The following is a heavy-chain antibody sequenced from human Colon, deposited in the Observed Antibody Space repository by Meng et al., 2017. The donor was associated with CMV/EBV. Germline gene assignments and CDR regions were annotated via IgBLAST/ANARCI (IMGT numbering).Heavy chain of an antibody. J-gene: IGHJ1*01. V-gene: IGHV4-59*01. CDR2: MCYDGDT. Sequence: QRHEAGPILLQPLKTPPPTCTACDACISSYCWGCSRHPPRKGLELIWYMCYDGDTNYNPSLRSRVTISGDTSKNQFSLKLNSVTAADTAVYYCALRGSAAGTFQHWGQGTLVTVSS. CDR1: DACISSYC. CDR3: ALRGSAAGTFQH. D-gene: IGHD6-13*01.